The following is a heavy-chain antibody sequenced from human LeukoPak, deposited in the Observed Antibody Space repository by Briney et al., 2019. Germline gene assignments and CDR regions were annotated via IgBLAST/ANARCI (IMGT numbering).Heavy chain of an antibody. J-gene: IGHJ4*02. Sequence: SETLSLTCTVSGGSISSYYWGWIRQPPGKGLEWIGSIYYSGSTYYNPSLKSRVTISVDTSKNQFSLKLSSVTAADTAVYYCARHDWGYSGYDSPCYFDYWGQGTLVTVSS. D-gene: IGHD5-12*01. CDR1: GGSISSYY. CDR2: IYYSGST. CDR3: ARHDWGYSGYDSPCYFDY. V-gene: IGHV4-39*01.